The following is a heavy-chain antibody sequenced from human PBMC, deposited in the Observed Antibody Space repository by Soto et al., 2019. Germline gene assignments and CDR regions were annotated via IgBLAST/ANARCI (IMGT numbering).Heavy chain of an antibody. Sequence: QVQLVQSGAEVREPGASVKVSCKASGYTFTTYDINWVRQATGQGLEWMGWMSPTSGNTGYAQTFQGRVAVXRDTSIGTAYMELRSRGSEDTAVYFCVRGEWELGYWGQGTLVTVSS. V-gene: IGHV1-8*01. J-gene: IGHJ4*02. D-gene: IGHD1-26*01. CDR2: MSPTSGNT. CDR1: GYTFTTYD. CDR3: VRGEWELGY.